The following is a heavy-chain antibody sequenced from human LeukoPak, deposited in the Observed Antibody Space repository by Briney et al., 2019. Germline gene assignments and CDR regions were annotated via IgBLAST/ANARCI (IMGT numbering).Heavy chain of an antibody. CDR2: IYYSGST. D-gene: IGHD3-10*01. Sequence: PSETLSLTCTVSGGSISSYYWSWIRQPPGKGLEWIGYIYYSGSTNYNPSLKSRVTISVDTSKNQFSLKLSSVAAADTAVYYCARRRFGELLFDYWGQGTLVTVSS. V-gene: IGHV4-59*01. J-gene: IGHJ4*02. CDR1: GGSISSYY. CDR3: ARRRFGELLFDY.